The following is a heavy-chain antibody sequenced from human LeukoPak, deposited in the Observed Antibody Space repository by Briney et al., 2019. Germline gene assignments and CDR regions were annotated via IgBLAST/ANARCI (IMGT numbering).Heavy chain of an antibody. CDR1: GGSISSSSYY. V-gene: IGHV4-39*01. D-gene: IGHD3-16*02. CDR3: ARHRNGGDYVWGSYRYPYFDY. Sequence: SETLSLTCTVSGGSISSSSYYWGWIRQPPGTGLEWIGSIYYSGSTYYNPSLKSRVTISVDTSKNQFSLKLSSVTAADTAVYYCARHRNGGDYVWGSYRYPYFDYWGQGTLVTVSS. J-gene: IGHJ4*02. CDR2: IYYSGST.